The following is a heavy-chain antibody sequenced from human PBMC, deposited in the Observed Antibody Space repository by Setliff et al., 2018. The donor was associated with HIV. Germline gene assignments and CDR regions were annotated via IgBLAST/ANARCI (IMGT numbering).Heavy chain of an antibody. D-gene: IGHD1-7*01. Sequence: PGESLRLSCAASGFTFSTYAIHWVRQAPGKGLEWVAVISYDVTSKYYADSVKGRFTISRDNSKSTLYLQMNSLISEDTAVYYCAREKEQLELPGNLGYWGQGTLVTVSS. CDR1: GFTFSTYA. CDR2: ISYDVTSK. CDR3: AREKEQLELPGNLGY. V-gene: IGHV3-30*04. J-gene: IGHJ4*02.